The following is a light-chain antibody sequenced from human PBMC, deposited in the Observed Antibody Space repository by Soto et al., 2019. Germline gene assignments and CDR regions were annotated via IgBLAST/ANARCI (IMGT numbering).Light chain of an antibody. J-gene: IGLJ1*01. CDR2: EVS. CDR3: ATWDDRIYV. Sequence: QSALTQPASVSGSPGQSITISCTGTSSDVGAYNYVSWYQQHPGKAPKLMIYEVSNRPSGVSNRFSGSKSGNTASLTISGLQAEDEADYYCATWDDRIYVFGAGTKLTVL. CDR1: SSDVGAYNY. V-gene: IGLV2-14*01.